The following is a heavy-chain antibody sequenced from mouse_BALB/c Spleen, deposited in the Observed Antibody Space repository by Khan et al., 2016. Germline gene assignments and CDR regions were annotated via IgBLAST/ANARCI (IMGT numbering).Heavy chain of an antibody. CDR1: GYSITSDYA. J-gene: IGHJ2*01. V-gene: IGHV3-2*02. D-gene: IGHD1-1*01. CDR2: ISYSGST. CDR3: ANGRLLLRYPDYVDY. Sequence: EVQLQESGPGLLKPSQSLSLTCTVTGYSITSDYAWNWIRQFPGNQLEWMAYISYSGSTTYSPSLRSRISITRDTSKNQFCLQLNSVTTEDTATYYCANGRLLLRYPDYVDYWGQGTTLTVSS.